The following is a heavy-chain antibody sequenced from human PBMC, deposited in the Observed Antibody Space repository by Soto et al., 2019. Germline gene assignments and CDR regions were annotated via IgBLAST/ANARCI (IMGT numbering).Heavy chain of an antibody. CDR2: ISYDGSNK. D-gene: IGHD3-3*01. CDR1: GFTFSSYG. J-gene: IGHJ6*02. CDR3: AKGRLRFLERLKYYYYYYGMDV. V-gene: IGHV3-30*18. Sequence: GWLLRLSCVASGFTFSSYGLHWVRQAPGKGVEWAAVISYDGSNKYYADYVQGRFTISRDNSKNTLYLQMNSLRAEDTAVYYCAKGRLRFLERLKYYYYYYGMDVWGQGSTVTVSS.